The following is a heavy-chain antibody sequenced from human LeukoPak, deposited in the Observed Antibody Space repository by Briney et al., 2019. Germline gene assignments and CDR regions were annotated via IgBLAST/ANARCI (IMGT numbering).Heavy chain of an antibody. CDR2: ISSSSSYI. J-gene: IGHJ4*02. D-gene: IGHD6-13*01. CDR3: ARGLYSSSWSQADY. CDR1: GFTFSSYS. Sequence: GGTLRLSCAASGFTFSSYSMNWVRQAPGKGLEWVSSISSSSSYIYYADSVKGRFTISRDNAKNSLYLQMNSLRAEDTAVYYCARGLYSSSWSQADYRGQGTLVTVSS. V-gene: IGHV3-21*01.